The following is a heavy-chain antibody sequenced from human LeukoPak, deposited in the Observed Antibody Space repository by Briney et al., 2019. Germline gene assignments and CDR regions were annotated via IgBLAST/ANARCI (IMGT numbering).Heavy chain of an antibody. CDR1: GFTFSDYY. CDR2: ISSSSTYI. J-gene: IGHJ5*02. CDR3: ASSLAVAGTGGWFDP. D-gene: IGHD6-13*01. Sequence: MPGGSLRLSCAASGFTFSDYYMSWIRQAPGKGLEWVSSISSSSTYIYYADSVKGRFTISRDNAKNSLFLQMNSLRAEDTAVYYCASSLAVAGTGGWFDPWGQGNLVTVSS. V-gene: IGHV3-11*06.